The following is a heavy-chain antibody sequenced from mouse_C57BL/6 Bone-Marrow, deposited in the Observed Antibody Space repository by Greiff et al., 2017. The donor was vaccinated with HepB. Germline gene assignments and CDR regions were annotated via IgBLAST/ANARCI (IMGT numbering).Heavy chain of an antibody. J-gene: IGHJ3*01. Sequence: QVQLQQSGAELVRPGASVKLSCKASGYTFTSYGISWVKQRTGQGLEWIGEIYPRSGNTHYNEKFNGTATLTADKSSSTAYMELRSLTSEDSSVYFCARDGDFAYWGQGTLVTVSA. CDR1: GYTFTSYG. CDR2: IYPRSGNT. CDR3: ARDGDFAY. V-gene: IGHV1-81*01. D-gene: IGHD2-13*01.